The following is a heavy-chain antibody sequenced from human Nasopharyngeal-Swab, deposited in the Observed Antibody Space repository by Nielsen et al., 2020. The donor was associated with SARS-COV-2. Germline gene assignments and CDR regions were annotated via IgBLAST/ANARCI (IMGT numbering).Heavy chain of an antibody. D-gene: IGHD2-15*01. CDR3: ATGPVVAATEWFDP. V-gene: IGHV1-18*01. J-gene: IGHJ5*02. Sequence: WVRQAPGQGLEGMGWINTYNGDTNYAQKLQGRVTMTTDTSTGTAYMELRSLRSDDTAVYYCATGPVVAATEWFDPWGQGTLVTVSS. CDR2: INTYNGDT.